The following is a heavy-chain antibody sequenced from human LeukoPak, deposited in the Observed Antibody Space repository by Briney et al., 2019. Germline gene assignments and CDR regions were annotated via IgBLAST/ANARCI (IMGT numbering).Heavy chain of an antibody. CDR3: ARDYGGSSPFDY. J-gene: IGHJ4*02. Sequence: PGGSLRLSCAASGFTFSSYETNWVRQAPGKGLEWVSYISSSGSTIYYADSVKGRFTISRDNAKNSLYLQMNSLRAEDTAVYYCARDYGGSSPFDYWGQGTLVTVSS. CDR2: ISSSGSTI. D-gene: IGHD4-23*01. V-gene: IGHV3-48*03. CDR1: GFTFSSYE.